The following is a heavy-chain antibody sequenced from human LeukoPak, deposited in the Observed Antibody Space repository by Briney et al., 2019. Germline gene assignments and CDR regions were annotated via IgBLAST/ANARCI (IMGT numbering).Heavy chain of an antibody. V-gene: IGHV1-8*01. CDR2: MNPNSGNT. CDR3: ARGSLVRSSPIGDY. Sequence: VASVKVSCKASGYTFTSYDINWVRQATGQGLEWMGWMNPNSGNTGYAQKFQGRVTMTTDTSTTTAYMELRSLTSDDTAVYYCARGSLVRSSPIGDYWGQGTLVTVSS. D-gene: IGHD6-13*01. CDR1: GYTFTSYD. J-gene: IGHJ4*02.